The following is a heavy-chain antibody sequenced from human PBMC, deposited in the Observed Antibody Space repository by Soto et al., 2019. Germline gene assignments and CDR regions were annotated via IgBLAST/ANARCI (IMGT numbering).Heavy chain of an antibody. V-gene: IGHV4-31*03. Sequence: PWQTLSLTCTVSGASISSGGYDWSWIRKPPGRGLEFIGHIYNTGSTNYNPSLKSRITLSLDSSKNHFSLRLGSVTAADTAVYYCASATEATAIRGFDYWGQGTLVTVSS. D-gene: IGHD2-2*02. J-gene: IGHJ4*02. CDR1: GASISSGGYD. CDR2: IYNTGST. CDR3: ASATEATAIRGFDY.